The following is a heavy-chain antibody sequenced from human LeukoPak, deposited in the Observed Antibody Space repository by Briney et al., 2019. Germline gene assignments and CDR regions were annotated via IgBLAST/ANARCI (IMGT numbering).Heavy chain of an antibody. CDR3: ARRGIAVAGTPAEYFQH. V-gene: IGHV5-51*01. D-gene: IGHD6-19*01. CDR2: IYPGDADT. CDR1: GYSFSTYW. J-gene: IGHJ1*01. Sequence: GESLKISCSGSGYSFSTYWIGWVRQMPGKGLEWMGIIYPGDADTRYNPSFQGQVTISADKSLSTAYLQWSSLEASDTAMYYCARRGIAVAGTPAEYFQHWGQGTLVIVSS.